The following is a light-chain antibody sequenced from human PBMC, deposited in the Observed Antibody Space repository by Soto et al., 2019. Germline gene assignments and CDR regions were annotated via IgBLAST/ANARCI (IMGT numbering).Light chain of an antibody. CDR3: SSYTTRSTRV. CDR2: EVN. V-gene: IGLV2-14*01. J-gene: IGLJ3*02. Sequence: QSALTQPASVSGSPGQSITISCTGTSSDVGGYNYVSWYQQHPGKAPKLLIYEVNSRPSGVSTRFSGSKSGNTASLTISGLQAEDEADYFCSSYTTRSTRVFGGGTKLTVL. CDR1: SSDVGGYNY.